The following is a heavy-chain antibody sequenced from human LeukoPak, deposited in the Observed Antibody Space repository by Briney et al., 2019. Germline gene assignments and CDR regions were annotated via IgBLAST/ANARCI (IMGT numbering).Heavy chain of an antibody. CDR3: ARDFASGWYLI. D-gene: IGHD6-19*01. Sequence: ASVKVSCKASRYTFTGYYIHWVRQAPGQGLEWMGWINPNTGGTNYAQKFQGRVTMTRDTSISTAYMELSRLRSDDTAVYYCARDFASGWYLIWGQGTLVTVSS. CDR1: RYTFTGYY. J-gene: IGHJ4*02. V-gene: IGHV1-2*02. CDR2: INPNTGGT.